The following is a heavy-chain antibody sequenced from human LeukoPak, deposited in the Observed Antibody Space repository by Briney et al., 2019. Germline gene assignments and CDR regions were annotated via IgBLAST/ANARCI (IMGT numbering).Heavy chain of an antibody. J-gene: IGHJ4*02. D-gene: IGHD5-12*01. CDR2: ISSSSSYI. V-gene: IGHV3-21*01. CDR3: ARLSGYSGYEVVY. Sequence: GGSLRLSCATSGFTFSSYAMSWVRQAPGKGLEWVSSISSSSSYIYYADSVKGRFTISRDNAKNSLYLQMNSLRAEDTAVYYCARLSGYSGYEVVYWGQGTLVTVSS. CDR1: GFTFSSYA.